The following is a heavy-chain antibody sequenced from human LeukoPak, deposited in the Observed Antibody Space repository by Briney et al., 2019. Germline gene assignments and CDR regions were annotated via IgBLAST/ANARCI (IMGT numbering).Heavy chain of an antibody. D-gene: IGHD3-10*01. CDR1: GYTFTSYG. V-gene: IGHV1-69*13. CDR3: ARGVAGPDAFDI. Sequence: ASVKVSCKASGYTFTSYGISWVRQAPGQGLEWMGGIIPIFGTANYAQKFQGRVTITADESTSTAYMELSSLRSEDTAVYYCARGVAGPDAFDIWGQGTMVTVSS. J-gene: IGHJ3*02. CDR2: IIPIFGTA.